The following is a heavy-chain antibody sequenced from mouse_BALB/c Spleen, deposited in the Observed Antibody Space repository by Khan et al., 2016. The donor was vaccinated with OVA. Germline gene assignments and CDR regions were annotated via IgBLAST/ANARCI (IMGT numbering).Heavy chain of an antibody. CDR2: ISSTGGN. CDR1: GYSITSDYA. V-gene: IGHV3-2*02. D-gene: IGHD2-12*01. Sequence: EVQLQESGPGLVKPSQSLSLTCTVTGYSITSDYAWNWLRQFPGNKLEWMGYISSTGGNSYNPPLKSRIFVTRDSSKNQFFLLFKSVTTEDTATYYCARSLYYSFGYALDCWGRGTSVTVSS. J-gene: IGHJ4*01. CDR3: ARSLYYSFGYALDC.